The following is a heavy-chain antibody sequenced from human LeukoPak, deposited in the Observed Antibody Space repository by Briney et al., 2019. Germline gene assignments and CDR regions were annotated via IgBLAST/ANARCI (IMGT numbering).Heavy chain of an antibody. D-gene: IGHD3-10*01. CDR3: ARGSYYGSGSYPLDY. Sequence: GSVKVSCKASGGTFSSYAISWVRQAPGQGLEWMGRMNPNSGNTGYAQKFQGRVTMTRNTSISTAYMELSSLRSEDTAVYYCARGSYYGSGSYPLDYWGQGTLVTVSS. CDR1: GGTFSSYA. CDR2: MNPNSGNT. V-gene: IGHV1-8*02. J-gene: IGHJ4*02.